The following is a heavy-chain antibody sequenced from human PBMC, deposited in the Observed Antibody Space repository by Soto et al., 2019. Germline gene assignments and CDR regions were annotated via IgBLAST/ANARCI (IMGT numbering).Heavy chain of an antibody. CDR3: ASHLNYYDSSGYYSRPLGY. CDR1: GGSISSSSYY. CDR2: TYYSGST. Sequence: PSETLSLTCTVSGGSISSSSYYWGWIRQPPGKGLEWIGSTYYSGSTYYTPSLKSRVTISVDTSKNQFSLKLSSVTAADTAVYYCASHLNYYDSSGYYSRPLGYWGQGTLVTVSS. J-gene: IGHJ4*02. V-gene: IGHV4-39*01. D-gene: IGHD3-22*01.